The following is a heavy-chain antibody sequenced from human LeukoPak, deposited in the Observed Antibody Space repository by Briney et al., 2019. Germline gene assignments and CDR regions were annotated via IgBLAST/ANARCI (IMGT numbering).Heavy chain of an antibody. CDR1: GGSISSGGYY. CDR3: AREDSVSCFDY. D-gene: IGHD2-8*01. CDR2: IYYSGST. J-gene: IGHJ4*02. Sequence: PSQTLSLTCTVSGGSISSGGYYWSWIRQHPGKGLEWIGYIYYSGSTYYNPSLKSRVTISVDTSKNQFSLKLSSVTAADTAVYYCAREDSVSCFDYWAREPWSPSPQ. V-gene: IGHV4-31*03.